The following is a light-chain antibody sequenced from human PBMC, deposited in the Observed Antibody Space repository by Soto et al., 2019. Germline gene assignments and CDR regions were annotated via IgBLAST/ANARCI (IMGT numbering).Light chain of an antibody. CDR2: AAS. CDR1: QSISIY. CDR3: QQSYSTPMYT. Sequence: DIQMTQSPSSLSASVGDRVTITCRASQSISIYLNWYQQKPGKAPKLLIYAASSLQSGVPSRFSGSGSGTDFTLTISSLQPADFATYYCQQSYSTPMYTFGQGTKLEIK. V-gene: IGKV1-39*01. J-gene: IGKJ2*01.